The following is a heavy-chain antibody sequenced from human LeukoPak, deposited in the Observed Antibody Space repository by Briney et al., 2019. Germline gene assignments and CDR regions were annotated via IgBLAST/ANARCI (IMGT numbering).Heavy chain of an antibody. CDR3: ARAQKEHDYAFDY. Sequence: GGSLRLSCAASGFTFSSNWMSWVRQAPGKGLGWVANIKQDGSEKYYVDSVKGRFTISRDNAKNSLYLQMNSLRAEDTAVYYCARAQKEHDYAFDYWRQGTLVTVSS. CDR1: GFTFSSNW. D-gene: IGHD4/OR15-4a*01. J-gene: IGHJ4*02. CDR2: IKQDGSEK. V-gene: IGHV3-7*01.